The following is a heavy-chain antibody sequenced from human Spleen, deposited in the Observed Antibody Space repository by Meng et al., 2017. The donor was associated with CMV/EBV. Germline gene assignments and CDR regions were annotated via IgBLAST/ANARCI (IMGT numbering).Heavy chain of an antibody. J-gene: IGHJ6*02. D-gene: IGHD1-14*01. V-gene: IGHV3-73*01. CDR2: VRPKVDNYVT. CDR3: ASTKKPGMAYSFHGMDV. Sequence: GESLKISCAASGFTFSDSTLHWVRQASGKGLEWVGRVRPKVDNYVTGYGASVKGRFTISRDISKNTVYLQINTLSGEDTAVYYCASTKKPGMAYSFHGMDVWGQGTTVTVSS. CDR1: GFTFSDST.